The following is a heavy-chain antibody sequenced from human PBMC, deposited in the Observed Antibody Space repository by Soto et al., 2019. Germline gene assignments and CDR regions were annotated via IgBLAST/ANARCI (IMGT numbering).Heavy chain of an antibody. Sequence: WGTLRLSCVVSGITFWSRAIIFFRHPQLAWHEWVSTITDTGGDTKYADSVRGRFTMSRDNSKKTLYLQMNSLRVEDSALYYCARGSTDSYPGSRIFDFWGRGTLVTVSS. D-gene: IGHD3-10*01. J-gene: IGHJ4*02. CDR3: ARGSTDSYPGSRIFDF. V-gene: IGHV3-23*01. CDR2: ITDTGGDT. CDR1: GITFWSRA.